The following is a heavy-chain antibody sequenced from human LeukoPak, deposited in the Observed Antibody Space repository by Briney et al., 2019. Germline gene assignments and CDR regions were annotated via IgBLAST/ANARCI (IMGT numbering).Heavy chain of an antibody. J-gene: IGHJ5*02. CDR2: IYYSGST. CDR1: GGSISSGGYY. Sequence: LQTLSLTCTVSGGSISSGGYYWSWIRQHPGKGLEWIGYIYYSGSTYYNPSLKSRVTISVDTSKNQFSLKLSSVTAADTAVYYCARDRTGTTIMDWFDPWGQGTLVTVSS. CDR3: ARDRTGTTIMDWFDP. V-gene: IGHV4-31*03. D-gene: IGHD1-7*01.